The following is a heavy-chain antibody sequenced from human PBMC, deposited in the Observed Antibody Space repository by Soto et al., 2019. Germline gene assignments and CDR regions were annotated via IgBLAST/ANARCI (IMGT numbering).Heavy chain of an antibody. Sequence: ASVKVSCKASGYTFTSYDINWVRQATGQGLEWMGWMNPNSGNTGYAQKFQGRVTMTRNTSISTAYMELSSLRSEDTAVYYCARVGGRAQLVYYYYMDVWGKGTTVTVSS. V-gene: IGHV1-8*01. D-gene: IGHD6-6*01. J-gene: IGHJ6*03. CDR1: GYTFTSYD. CDR3: ARVGGRAQLVYYYYMDV. CDR2: MNPNSGNT.